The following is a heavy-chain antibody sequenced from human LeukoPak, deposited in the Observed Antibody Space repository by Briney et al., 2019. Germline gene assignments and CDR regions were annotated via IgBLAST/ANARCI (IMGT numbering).Heavy chain of an antibody. CDR3: ANPKGI. Sequence: GGSLRLSCAASGFTFDDYAMHWVRQAPGKGLEWVSGISWNRGSIGYADSVKGRFTISRDNAKNSLYLQMNGLRAEDTALYYCANPKGIWGQGTLVTVSS. CDR2: ISWNRGSI. V-gene: IGHV3-9*01. J-gene: IGHJ4*02. CDR1: GFTFDDYA.